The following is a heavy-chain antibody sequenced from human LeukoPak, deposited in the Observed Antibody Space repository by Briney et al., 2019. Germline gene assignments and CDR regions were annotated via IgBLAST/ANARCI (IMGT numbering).Heavy chain of an antibody. Sequence: KPGGSLRLSCAASEFTFSSYSMNWVRQAPEKGLEWVSFISTSSSYIYYADSVKGRFTISRDNAKNSLYLQMNSLRVEDTAVYYCARTRYYYGSRSYGAPYYFDYWGQGTLVTVSS. V-gene: IGHV3-21*01. D-gene: IGHD3-10*01. CDR2: ISTSSSYI. CDR3: ARTRYYYGSRSYGAPYYFDY. J-gene: IGHJ4*02. CDR1: EFTFSSYS.